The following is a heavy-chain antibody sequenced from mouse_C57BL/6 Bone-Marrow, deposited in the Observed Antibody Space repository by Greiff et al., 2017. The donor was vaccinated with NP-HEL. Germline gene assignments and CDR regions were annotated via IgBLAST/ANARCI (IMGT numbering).Heavy chain of an antibody. Sequence: EVKLQESGPELVKPGASVKISCKASGYSFTDYNMNWVKQSNGKSLEWIGVINPNYGTTSYNQKFKGKATLTVDQSSSTAYMQLNSLTSEDSAVYYCASSFYYGYLFDYWGQGTTLTVSS. J-gene: IGHJ2*01. V-gene: IGHV1-39*01. CDR3: ASSFYYGYLFDY. CDR2: INPNYGTT. CDR1: GYSFTDYN. D-gene: IGHD2-2*01.